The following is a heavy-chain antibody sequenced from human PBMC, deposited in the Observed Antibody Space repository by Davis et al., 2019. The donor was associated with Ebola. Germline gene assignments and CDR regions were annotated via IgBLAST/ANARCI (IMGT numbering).Heavy chain of an antibody. D-gene: IGHD2-2*01. V-gene: IGHV4-59*12. CDR3: ARDRRSTSRFNWFDP. CDR2: IYYSGST. CDR1: GGSFSDYY. Sequence: PSETLSLTCAVYGGSFSDYYWSWIRQPPGKGLEWIGYIYYSGSTNYNPSLKSRVTISVDTSKNQFSLKLSSVTAADTAVYYCARDRRSTSRFNWFDPWGQGTLVTVSS. J-gene: IGHJ5*02.